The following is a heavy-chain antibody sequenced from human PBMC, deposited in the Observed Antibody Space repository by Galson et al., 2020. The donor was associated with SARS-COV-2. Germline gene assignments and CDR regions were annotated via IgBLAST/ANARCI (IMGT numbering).Heavy chain of an antibody. D-gene: IGHD3-22*01. CDR3: ATRSYDSSGYYLGSFDY. V-gene: IGHV1-24*01. J-gene: IGHJ4*02. CDR1: GYTLTELS. Sequence: ASVKVSCKVSGYTLTELSMHWVRQAPGKGLEWMGGFDPEDGETIYAQKFQGRVTMTEDTSTDTAYMELSSLRSEDTAVYYCATRSYDSSGYYLGSFDYWGQGTLVTVSS. CDR2: FDPEDGET.